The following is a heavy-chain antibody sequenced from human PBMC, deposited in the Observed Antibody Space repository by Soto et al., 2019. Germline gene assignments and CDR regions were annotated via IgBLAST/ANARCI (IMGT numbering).Heavy chain of an antibody. D-gene: IGHD5-12*01. CDR2: ISFDGSNK. CDR3: ANDGGWLQPFDC. J-gene: IGHJ4*02. V-gene: IGHV3-30*18. Sequence: GGSLRLSCAASGFTFNSIGIHWGRQAPGRGLEWVAVISFDGSNKYYADSVKGRFTISRDNSKNTLYLQVNSLRAENTAVYYCANDGGWLQPFDCWGQGTLVTVSS. CDR1: GFTFNSIG.